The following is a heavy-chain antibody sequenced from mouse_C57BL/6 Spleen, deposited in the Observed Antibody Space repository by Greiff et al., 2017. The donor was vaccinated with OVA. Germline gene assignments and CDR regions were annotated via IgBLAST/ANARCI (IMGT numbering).Heavy chain of an antibody. CDR1: GYSFSSSW. CDR3: ANLRGFDD. Sequence: QVQLQQSGPELVKPGASVKISCKASGYSFSSSWMNWVKQRPGKGLEWIGRIYPGDGDTNYNGKFKGKATLTADKSSSTAYMQLSSLTSEDSAVYCCANLRGFDDWGKGTTLTVSS. CDR2: IYPGDGDT. V-gene: IGHV1-82*01. J-gene: IGHJ2*01. D-gene: IGHD1-1*01.